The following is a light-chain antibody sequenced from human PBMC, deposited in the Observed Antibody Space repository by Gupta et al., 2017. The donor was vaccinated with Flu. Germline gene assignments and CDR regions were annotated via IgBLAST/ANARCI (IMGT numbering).Light chain of an antibody. Sequence: QSVLTQPPSAYGTPGQRVTISCSGSSSNIGSNTVNWYQQLPGTAPKLLIYSNNQRPSGVPDRFSGSKSGTSASLAISGLQSEDEADYYCAAWDDSSWVFGGGTKLTVL. V-gene: IGLV1-44*01. CDR3: AAWDDSSWV. J-gene: IGLJ3*02. CDR2: SNN. CDR1: SSNIGSNT.